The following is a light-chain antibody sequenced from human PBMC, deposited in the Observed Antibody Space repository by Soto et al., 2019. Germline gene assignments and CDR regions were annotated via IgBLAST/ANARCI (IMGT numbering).Light chain of an antibody. Sequence: QSALTQPPSASGTPGQRVTISCSGRSSNIGSNTVTWYQQLPGTAPKLLIYSNNQRPSGVPDRFSGSKSGTSASLAISGLQSVDEADYYCAAWHDSQNEVVFGGGTEVTVL. CDR1: SSNIGSNT. CDR2: SNN. CDR3: AAWHDSQNEVV. J-gene: IGLJ2*01. V-gene: IGLV1-44*01.